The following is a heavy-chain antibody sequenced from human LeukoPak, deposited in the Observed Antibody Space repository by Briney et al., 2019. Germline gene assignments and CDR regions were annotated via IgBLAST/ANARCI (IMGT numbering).Heavy chain of an antibody. Sequence: PSETLSLTCTVSGVSFSGAGFYWPWVRQHPGKGLEWIGYIYYSGTTYYKPSLESRVTISGDTSQNRFSLELPCVTAGDTAVYFCARGFWRCYGYFDLWGQGALVTVSS. D-gene: IGHD3-3*01. CDR3: ARGFWRCYGYFDL. J-gene: IGHJ4*02. CDR1: GVSFSGAGFY. V-gene: IGHV4-31*03. CDR2: IYYSGTT.